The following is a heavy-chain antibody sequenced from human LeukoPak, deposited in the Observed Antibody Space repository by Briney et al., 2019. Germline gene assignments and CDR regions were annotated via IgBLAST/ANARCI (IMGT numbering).Heavy chain of an antibody. CDR2: ISGGGGST. V-gene: IGHV3-23*01. CDR1: GFTFSNFA. J-gene: IGHJ6*02. Sequence: GGSLRLSCAAFGFTFSNFAMSWVRQAPGKGLEWVSAISGGGGSTYYADSVKGRFTISRDNSKNTLYLQMNSLRAEDTAIYYCAKVMVRGTYYYYGMDVWGQGTTVTVSS. D-gene: IGHD3-10*01. CDR3: AKVMVRGTYYYYGMDV.